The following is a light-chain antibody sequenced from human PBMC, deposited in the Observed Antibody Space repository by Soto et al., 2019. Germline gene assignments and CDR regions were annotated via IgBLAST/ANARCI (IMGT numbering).Light chain of an antibody. J-gene: IGKJ2*01. CDR1: QSVSNNY. Sequence: EVVLTQSPDTLSLSPGERATLSCRASQSVSNNYFAWYQQKPGQAPRLLIFGSSDRATGIPDRFSGSGSGTDFALTISRLRPEDLAVYYCDQYGSSPPYTFGQGTKLEIK. V-gene: IGKV3-20*01. CDR3: DQYGSSPPYT. CDR2: GSS.